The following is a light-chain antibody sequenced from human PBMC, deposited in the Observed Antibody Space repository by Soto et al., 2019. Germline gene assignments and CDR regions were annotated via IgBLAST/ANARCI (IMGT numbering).Light chain of an antibody. CDR2: AAS. CDR1: HGIGSW. V-gene: IGKV1-12*01. Sequence: DIQMTRSPSSVSASVGDRVTITCRASHGIGSWLVWYQQKPGKAPNLLIYAASTLQSGAPSRFSGSGPGTNVTLNISSLQPEDFASYYCKQAKSCTIAFDKRTRLEIK. CDR3: KQAKSCTIA. J-gene: IGKJ5*01.